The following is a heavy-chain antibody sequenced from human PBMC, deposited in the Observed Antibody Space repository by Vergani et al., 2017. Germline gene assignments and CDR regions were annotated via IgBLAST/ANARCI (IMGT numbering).Heavy chain of an antibody. D-gene: IGHD3-10*01. CDR2: INHSGST. V-gene: IGHV4-34*01. J-gene: IGHJ4*02. CDR1: GGSFSGYY. CDR3: ARGSKVPRAEYGSGSSGKFDY. Sequence: QVQLQQWGAGLLKPSETLSLTCAVYGGSFSGYYWSWIRQPPGEGLEWSGGINHSGSTNYNPSLKSRVTISVDTSKNQFSLKLSSVTAEDTAVYYCARGSKVPRAEYGSGSSGKFDYWRQGTLVIVSS.